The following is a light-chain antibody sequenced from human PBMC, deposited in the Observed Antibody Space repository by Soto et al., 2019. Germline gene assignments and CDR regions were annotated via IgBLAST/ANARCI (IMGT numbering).Light chain of an antibody. J-gene: IGLJ1*01. Sequence: QSVLTQHASVSGSPGQSITISCTGTSGDIGSYNRVSWYQQHPGKAPKLIIYEVTDRPSGVSNRFSGSKSGNTASLTISGLQAEDEAEYYCSSYTNINTRACVFGTGTK. CDR1: SGDIGSYNR. CDR2: EVT. CDR3: SSYTNINTRACV. V-gene: IGLV2-14*01.